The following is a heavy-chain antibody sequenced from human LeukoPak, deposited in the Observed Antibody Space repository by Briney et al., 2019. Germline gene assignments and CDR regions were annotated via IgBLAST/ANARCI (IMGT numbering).Heavy chain of an antibody. D-gene: IGHD4-23*01. V-gene: IGHV3-23*01. CDR1: GFTFSSYA. CDR2: ISGSGGST. J-gene: IGHJ6*02. Sequence: GGSLRLSRAASGFTFSSYAMSWVRLAPGKGLEWVSAISGSGGSTYYADSVKGRFTISRDNSKNTLYLQMNSPRAEDTAVYYWAKDSYGGNYYYYYGMDVWGQGTTVTVSS. CDR3: AKDSYGGNYYYYYGMDV.